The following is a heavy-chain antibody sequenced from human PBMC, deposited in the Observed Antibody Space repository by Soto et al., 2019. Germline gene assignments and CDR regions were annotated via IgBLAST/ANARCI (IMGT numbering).Heavy chain of an antibody. CDR3: ARGITLPTPLDY. CDR2: INAGNGNT. D-gene: IGHD1-20*01. J-gene: IGHJ4*02. CDR1: GYTFTSYA. V-gene: IGHV1-3*05. Sequence: QVQLVQSGAEEKKPGASVKVSCKASGYTFTSYAMHWVRQAPGQRLEWMGWINAGNGNTKYSQRFQGRVTITRDTSASTAYMELSSLRSEDTAVYYCARGITLPTPLDYWGQGTLVTVSS.